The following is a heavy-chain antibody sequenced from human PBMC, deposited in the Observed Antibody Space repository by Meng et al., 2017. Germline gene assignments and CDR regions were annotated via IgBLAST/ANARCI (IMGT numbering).Heavy chain of an antibody. CDR3: AHSDLYFDY. Sequence: HMTLKESGPTVGKPPQTLTVAFTFSGVSLSTSGGGVGWIRQPPGKAPEGLALIYWDDDKRYSPSLKSRLTITKDTSKNQVVLTMTNMDPVDTATYYCAHSDLYFDYWGQGTLVTVSS. V-gene: IGHV2-5*02. CDR2: IYWDDDK. CDR1: GVSLSTSGGG. J-gene: IGHJ4*02.